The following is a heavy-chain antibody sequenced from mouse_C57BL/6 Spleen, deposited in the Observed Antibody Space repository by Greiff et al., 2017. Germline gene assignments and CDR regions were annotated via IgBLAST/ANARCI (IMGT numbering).Heavy chain of an antibody. CDR3: ARGMLAHYFDY. J-gene: IGHJ2*01. Sequence: QVQLQQSGAELVKPGASVKISCKASGYAFSSYWMNWVKQRPGKGLEWIGQIYPGDGDTNYNGKFKGKATLTADKSSSTAYMQLSSLTSEDSAVYFCARGMLAHYFDYWGQGTTLTVSS. CDR1: GYAFSSYW. CDR2: IYPGDGDT. V-gene: IGHV1-80*01.